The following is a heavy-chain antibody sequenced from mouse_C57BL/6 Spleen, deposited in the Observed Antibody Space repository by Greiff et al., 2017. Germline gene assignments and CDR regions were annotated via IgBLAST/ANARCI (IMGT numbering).Heavy chain of an antibody. D-gene: IGHD4-1*01. J-gene: IGHJ4*01. Sequence: EVQLVESGGGLVKPGGSLKLSCAASGFTFSSYAMSWVRQTPEKRLEWVATISDGGSYTYYPDNVKGRFTISRDNAKNNLYLQMSHLKSEDTAMYDWAGEDWGPRLAMDYWGQGTAGTVSS. V-gene: IGHV5-4*01. CDR2: ISDGGSYT. CDR3: AGEDWGPRLAMDY. CDR1: GFTFSSYA.